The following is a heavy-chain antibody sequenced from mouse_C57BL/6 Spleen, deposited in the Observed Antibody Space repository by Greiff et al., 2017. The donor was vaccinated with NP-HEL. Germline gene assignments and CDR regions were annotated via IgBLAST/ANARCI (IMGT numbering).Heavy chain of an antibody. CDR2: IYPSDSET. V-gene: IGHV1-61*01. CDR1: GYTFTSYW. J-gene: IGHJ2*01. CDR3: AGGDGGYYLDY. Sequence: VQLQQPGAELVRPGSSVKLSCKASGYTFTSYWMDWVKQRPGQGLEWIGNIYPSDSETHYNQKFKDKATLTVDKSSSTAYMQLRSLTSDASAVYCCAGGDGGYYLDYWGQGTTLTVSS. D-gene: IGHD3-3*01.